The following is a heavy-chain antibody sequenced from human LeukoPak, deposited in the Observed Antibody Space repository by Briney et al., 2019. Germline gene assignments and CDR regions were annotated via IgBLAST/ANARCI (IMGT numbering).Heavy chain of an antibody. Sequence: ASVRVSCKASGYTFTSYAINWVRQAPGQGLEWVGWISAYNGHTNYAQNLQGRVTMTTVTSTSTVYMELRSLRSDDTAVYYCARGMGSSSSDYWGQGSLVTVSS. CDR3: ARGMGSSSSDY. V-gene: IGHV1-18*01. D-gene: IGHD6-6*01. CDR1: GYTFTSYA. J-gene: IGHJ4*02. CDR2: ISAYNGHT.